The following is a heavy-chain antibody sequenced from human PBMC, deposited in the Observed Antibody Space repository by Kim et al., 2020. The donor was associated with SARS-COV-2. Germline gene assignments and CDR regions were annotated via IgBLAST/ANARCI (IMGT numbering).Heavy chain of an antibody. D-gene: IGHD2-15*01. CDR1: GFTFSSYG. J-gene: IGHJ6*02. CDR2: ISYDGSNK. V-gene: IGHV3-30*18. CDR3: AKENLPGSGMDV. Sequence: GGSLRLSCAASGFTFSSYGMHWVRQAPGKGLEWVAVISYDGSNKYYADSVKGRFTISRDNSKNTLYLQMNSLRAEDTAVYYCAKENLPGSGMDVWGQGTTVTVSS.